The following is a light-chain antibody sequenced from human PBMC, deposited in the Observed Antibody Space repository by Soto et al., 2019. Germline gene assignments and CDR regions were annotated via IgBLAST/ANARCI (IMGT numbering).Light chain of an antibody. CDR3: QQFGSSPGFT. CDR1: QNINSRY. Sequence: EIVLTQSPGTLSLSPGERATLSCRVSQNINSRYLAWYQQKPGQAPRLLIYATSSRATGIPDRFSGSGSGTDFTLTISRLEPEDFTVYYCQQFGSSPGFTFGPGTKVDIK. J-gene: IGKJ3*01. V-gene: IGKV3-20*01. CDR2: ATS.